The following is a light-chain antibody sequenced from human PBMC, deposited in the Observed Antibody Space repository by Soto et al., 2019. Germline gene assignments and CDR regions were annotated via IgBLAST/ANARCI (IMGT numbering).Light chain of an antibody. CDR1: QSVSSSY. Sequence: EIVLTQSPGTLSLSPGERATLSCRASQSVSSSYLAWYQQKPGQAPRLLIYGASSRATGIPGRFSGSGSGTDFTLTISRLEPEDFATYYCQQFNNYPLTFGGGTKVDIK. J-gene: IGKJ4*01. CDR2: GAS. V-gene: IGKV3-20*01. CDR3: QQFNNYPLT.